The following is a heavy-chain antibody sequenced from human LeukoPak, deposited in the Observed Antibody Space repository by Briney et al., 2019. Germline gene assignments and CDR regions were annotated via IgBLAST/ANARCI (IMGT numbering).Heavy chain of an antibody. CDR1: GFPFSDYG. J-gene: IGHJ3*02. CDR2: ISHDGSNK. V-gene: IGHV3-30*03. D-gene: IGHD3-10*01. Sequence: GGSLRLSCAASGFPFSDYGMYWVRQAPGKGLEWLAVISHDGSNKYYADSVKGRITISRDNSMNTLYLQMNSLRAEDTAVYYCARDPFFSWFGLEWGAFDIWGQGTMVTVSS. CDR3: ARDPFFSWFGLEWGAFDI.